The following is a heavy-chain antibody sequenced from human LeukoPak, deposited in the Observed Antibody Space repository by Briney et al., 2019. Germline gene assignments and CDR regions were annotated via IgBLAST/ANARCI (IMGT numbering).Heavy chain of an antibody. J-gene: IGHJ4*02. CDR2: INPSGGST. V-gene: IGHV1-46*01. CDR1: GYTFTSYY. CDR3: AREPPYCGGDCYPQY. D-gene: IGHD2-21*02. Sequence: ASVKVSCTASGYTFTSYYMHWVRQAPGQGLEWMGIINPSGGSTSYAQKFQGRVTMTRDTSTSTVYMELSSLRSEDTAVYYCAREPPYCGGDCYPQYWGQGTLVTVSS.